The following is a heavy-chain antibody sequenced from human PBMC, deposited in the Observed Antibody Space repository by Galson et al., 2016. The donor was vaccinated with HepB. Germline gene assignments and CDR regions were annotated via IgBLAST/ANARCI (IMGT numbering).Heavy chain of an antibody. Sequence: SETLSLTCSVSGSSIRNRSFYWGWIRQPPGKGLEWIGSVYYDGRTYHNPSLKSRLTMSIDTSKSQFSLELNSVTAADTAVYYCARLMGFDSSGLWGQGTLVIVS. J-gene: IGHJ4*02. CDR1: GSSIRNRSFY. CDR3: ARLMGFDSSGL. CDR2: VYYDGRT. V-gene: IGHV4-39*01. D-gene: IGHD3-22*01.